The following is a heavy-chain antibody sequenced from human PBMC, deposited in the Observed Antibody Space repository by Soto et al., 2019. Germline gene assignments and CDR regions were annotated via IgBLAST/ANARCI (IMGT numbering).Heavy chain of an antibody. J-gene: IGHJ4*02. CDR3: ARLSCGGDCYPNGYFDY. CDR1: WYSFKSYW. CDR2: IYRGDCDT. D-gene: IGHD2-21*02. V-gene: IGHV5-51*01. Sequence: GEFLKICCRGSWYSFKSYWIGGVRQRPGKGLEWMGIIYRGDCDTRYSPSFQGQVTISADKSISTAYLQWSSLKASDTAMYYCARLSCGGDCYPNGYFDYWGQGTLVTVSS.